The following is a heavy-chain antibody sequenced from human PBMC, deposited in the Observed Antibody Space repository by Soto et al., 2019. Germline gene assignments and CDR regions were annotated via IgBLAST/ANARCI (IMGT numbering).Heavy chain of an antibody. V-gene: IGHV1-2*02. CDR1: AYTFTGYY. CDR3: ARDGPGAGNDDFDY. Sequence: QVQLVQSGADVKKPGVSMRVSCKASAYTFTGYYIHWVRQAPGQGLEWMGWMNPKNSDTGYAPQFQGRVTMTRDTSINTAYMDLRRLTSDDTAIYYCARDGPGAGNDDFDYWGQGALVTVSS. J-gene: IGHJ4*02. D-gene: IGHD6-13*01. CDR2: MNPKNSDT.